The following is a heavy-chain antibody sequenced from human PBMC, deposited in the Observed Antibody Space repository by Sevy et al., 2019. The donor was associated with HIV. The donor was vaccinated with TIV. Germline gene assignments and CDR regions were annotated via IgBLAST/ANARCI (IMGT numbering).Heavy chain of an antibody. CDR3: ARDGAYSSSSDAFDI. V-gene: IGHV3-11*01. CDR2: ISSSGSII. D-gene: IGHD6-6*01. Sequence: GGSLRLSCAASGFTFSDYYMSWIRQAPGKGLEWVSYISSSGSIIYYAASVKGRFTISRDNAKNSLYLQMNSLRAEDTAVYYCARDGAYSSSSDAFDIWGQGTMVTVSS. CDR1: GFTFSDYY. J-gene: IGHJ3*02.